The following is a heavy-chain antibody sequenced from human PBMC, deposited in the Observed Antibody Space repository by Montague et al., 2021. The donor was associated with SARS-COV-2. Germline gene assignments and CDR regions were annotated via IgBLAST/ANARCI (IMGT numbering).Heavy chain of an antibody. CDR2: NYYSGST. CDR1: GGSISSSSYY. Sequence: SETLSLTCAVSGGSISSSSYYWGCIRQPPGKGLGWIGSNYYSGSTYYNPSLRSRIILSVDTSKNQFSLKLSSVTAAATAVYYCARTGSSVWGVTVSAELDSWGQGTLVIVSS. CDR3: ARTGSSVWGVTVSAELDS. J-gene: IGHJ4*02. D-gene: IGHD3-10*01. V-gene: IGHV4-39*07.